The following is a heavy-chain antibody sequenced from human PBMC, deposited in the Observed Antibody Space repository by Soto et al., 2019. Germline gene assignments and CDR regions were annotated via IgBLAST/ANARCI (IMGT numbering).Heavy chain of an antibody. CDR2: ISGGGTTM. V-gene: IGHV3-11*01. CDR3: AGDPYYYGSAF. Sequence: GGSLRLSCAASGFRFSDHYMTWIRHAPGKGLEWVSKISGGGTTMYYADSVKGRFTVSRDNAKSSLYLQMNSLRAEDTAVYYCAGDPYYYGSAFWGQAALVTVSS. J-gene: IGHJ4*02. CDR1: GFRFSDHY. D-gene: IGHD3-10*01.